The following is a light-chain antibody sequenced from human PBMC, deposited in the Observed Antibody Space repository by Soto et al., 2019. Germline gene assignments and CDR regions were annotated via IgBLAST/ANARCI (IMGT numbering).Light chain of an antibody. J-gene: IGKJ2*01. CDR1: LAISNY. CDR2: GAS. V-gene: IGKV1-27*01. CDR3: QQYGSSPPYT. Sequence: DIQMTQSPSSLSASVGDRVTISCRASLAISNYLAWYQQEPGKPPKLLIYGASTLKSGVPSRFSGSGSGTEFTLTISSLQPEDVATYYCQQYGSSPPYTFGQGTKLEIK.